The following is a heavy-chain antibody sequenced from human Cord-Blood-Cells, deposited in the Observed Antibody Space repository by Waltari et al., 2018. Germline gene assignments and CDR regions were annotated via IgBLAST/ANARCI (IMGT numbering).Heavy chain of an antibody. CDR2: INPNRGGT. D-gene: IGHD3-16*01. Sequence: QVQLVQSGAEVKKPGASVKVSCKASGYTFTGYYMHWVRQAPGQGLEWMGWINPNRGGTNYAQKFQGWVTMTSDTPISTAYMELSRLGSDDTAVYYCARGEGGDWYFDLWGRGTLVTVSS. J-gene: IGHJ2*01. CDR1: GYTFTGYY. V-gene: IGHV1-2*04. CDR3: ARGEGGDWYFDL.